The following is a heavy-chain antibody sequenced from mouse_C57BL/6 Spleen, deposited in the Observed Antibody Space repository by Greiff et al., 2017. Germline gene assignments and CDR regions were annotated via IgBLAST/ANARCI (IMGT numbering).Heavy chain of an antibody. Sequence: QVQLQQSGPELVKPGASVKISCKASGYAFSSAWMNWVKQRPGKGLEWIGRIYPGDGDTNYNGKFKGKATLTADKSSSTAYMQLSSLTSEDSAVYFCAYSNYAMDYWGQGTSVTVAS. V-gene: IGHV1-82*01. J-gene: IGHJ4*01. CDR1: GYAFSSAW. D-gene: IGHD2-5*01. CDR2: IYPGDGDT. CDR3: AYSNYAMDY.